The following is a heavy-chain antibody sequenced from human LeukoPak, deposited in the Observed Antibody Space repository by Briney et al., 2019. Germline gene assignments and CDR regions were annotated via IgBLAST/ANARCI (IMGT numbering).Heavy chain of an antibody. CDR2: ISSSGGNT. V-gene: IGHV3-23*01. CDR1: GFIFSNYA. Sequence: PGGSLRLSCAASGFIFSNYAMSRVRQAPGKGLEWVSAISSSGGNTYYADSVKGRFTISRDNSKNTLYLQMNSLRAEDTALYYCAKRVRGVVMGGYFDSWGQGTLVIVSS. D-gene: IGHD3-10*01. CDR3: AKRVRGVVMGGYFDS. J-gene: IGHJ4*02.